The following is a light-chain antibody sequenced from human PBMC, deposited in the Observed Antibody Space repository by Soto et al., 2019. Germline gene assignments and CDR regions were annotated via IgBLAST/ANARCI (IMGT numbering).Light chain of an antibody. CDR1: QSVSSN. Sequence: EIVMTQSPATLSVSPGERATLSCRASQSVSSNLAWYQQKPGQAPRLLIYGASTRATGIPARFSGSGSGTEFNLTISSLQSEDFAVYYRQQYNNWPLTFGGGTKVEIK. V-gene: IGKV3D-15*01. CDR3: QQYNNWPLT. J-gene: IGKJ4*01. CDR2: GAS.